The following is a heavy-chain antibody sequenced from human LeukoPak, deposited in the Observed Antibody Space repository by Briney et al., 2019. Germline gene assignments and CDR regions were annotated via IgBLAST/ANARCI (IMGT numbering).Heavy chain of an antibody. J-gene: IGHJ4*02. V-gene: IGHV1-69*01. CDR3: AKVDREDYFDY. Sequence: ASVKVSCKASGGTFSSYAISWVRQAPGQGLEWMGGIIPIFGTANYAQKFQGRVTITADESTSTAYMELNSLRAEDTAVYYCAKVDREDYFDYWGQGTLVTVSS. CDR1: GGTFSSYA. CDR2: IIPIFGTA.